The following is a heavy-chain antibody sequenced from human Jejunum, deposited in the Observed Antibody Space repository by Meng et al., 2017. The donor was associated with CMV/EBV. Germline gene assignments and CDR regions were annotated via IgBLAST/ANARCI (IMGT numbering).Heavy chain of an antibody. CDR3: ATESSGGGFDP. J-gene: IGHJ5*02. Sequence: QVLLVQSGAEVQKPGSSVRVPCNASGGTFNNYIIHWVRQPPGQGLEWMGRIIPIFAKANYAQNFQGRVTITADESTSTAYMELSSLRSEDTAIYYCATESSGGGFDPWGQGTLVTVSS. CDR1: GGTFNNYI. CDR2: IIPIFAKA. D-gene: IGHD2-15*01. V-gene: IGHV1-69*15.